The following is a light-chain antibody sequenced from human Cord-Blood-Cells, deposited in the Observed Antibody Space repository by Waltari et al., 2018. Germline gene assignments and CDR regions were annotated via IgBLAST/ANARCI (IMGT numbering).Light chain of an antibody. CDR3: CSYAGSYTHYV. Sequence: QSALTQPRPVSGPPGQSVTISCTGTSSDVGGYNYVSWYQQHPGKAPKLMIYDVSKRPSGVPDRFSGSKSGNTASLTISGLQAEDEADYYCCSYAGSYTHYVFGTGTKVTVL. CDR2: DVS. J-gene: IGLJ1*01. CDR1: SSDVGGYNY. V-gene: IGLV2-11*01.